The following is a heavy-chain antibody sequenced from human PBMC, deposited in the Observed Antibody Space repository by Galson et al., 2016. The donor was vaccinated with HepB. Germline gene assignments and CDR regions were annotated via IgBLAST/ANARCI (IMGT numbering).Heavy chain of an antibody. CDR3: ARDSRGKNYGWAMDV. Sequence: SLRLSCAASGFSVTSYAMSWVRQAPGKGLEWVSGMIGNGGDPYYADSVKGRFTISRDTSKNMVYLQMNGLRADDAAVYYCARDSRGKNYGWAMDVWGQGTTVTVSS. CDR1: GFSVTSYA. V-gene: IGHV3-23*01. D-gene: IGHD5-18*01. J-gene: IGHJ6*02. CDR2: MIGNGGDP.